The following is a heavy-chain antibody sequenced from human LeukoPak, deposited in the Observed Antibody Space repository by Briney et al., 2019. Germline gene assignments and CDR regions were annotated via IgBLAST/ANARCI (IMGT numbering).Heavy chain of an antibody. D-gene: IGHD6-19*01. J-gene: IGHJ3*02. Sequence: GGSLRLSCAASGFTFSSYAMSWVRQAPGKGLEWVSGISGSGGSTYYADSVKGRFTISRDNSKNTLYLQMNSLRAEDTAVYYCAKGFMYSSAPRSAFDIWGQGTMVTVSS. V-gene: IGHV3-23*01. CDR3: AKGFMYSSAPRSAFDI. CDR2: ISGSGGST. CDR1: GFTFSSYA.